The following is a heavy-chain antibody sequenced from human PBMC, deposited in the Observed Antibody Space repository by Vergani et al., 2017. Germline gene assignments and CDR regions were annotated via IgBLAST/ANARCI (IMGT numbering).Heavy chain of an antibody. CDR1: GYTSSDYY. V-gene: IGHV1-2*02. CDR2: INPNSGGT. J-gene: IGHJ5*02. Sequence: QVHLVQSGAEVKKPGTSVKVSCKASGYTSSDYYMHWVRQAPGQGLEWMGWINPNSGGTNYAQKFQGRVTMTRDTSISTAYMELSRLRSDDTAVYYCARDLSAVPDVNWFDPWGQGTLVTVSS. CDR3: ARDLSAVPDVNWFDP. D-gene: IGHD2-2*01.